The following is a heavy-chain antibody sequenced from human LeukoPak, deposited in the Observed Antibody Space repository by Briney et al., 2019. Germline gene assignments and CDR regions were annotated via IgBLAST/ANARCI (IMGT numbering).Heavy chain of an antibody. D-gene: IGHD5-24*01. Sequence: GGSLRLSCAASGFTFSSYAMSWVRQARGKGLEWVSAISGSGGSTYYADSVKGRFTISRDNSKNTLYLQMNSLRAEDTAAYYCAKDRSRVDGPDAFDIWGQGTMVTVSS. CDR1: GFTFSSYA. CDR3: AKDRSRVDGPDAFDI. J-gene: IGHJ3*02. CDR2: ISGSGGST. V-gene: IGHV3-23*01.